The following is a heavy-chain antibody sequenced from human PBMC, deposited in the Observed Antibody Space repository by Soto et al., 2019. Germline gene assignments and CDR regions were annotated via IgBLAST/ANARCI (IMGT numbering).Heavy chain of an antibody. CDR1: GGSISSYY. Sequence: ETLSLTCTVSGGSISSYYWSWIRQPPGKGLEWIGYIYYSGSTNYNPSLKSRVTISVDTSKNQFSLKLSSVTAADTAVYYSARDIQPYWGGDCPLFGGQETRVTVSS. V-gene: IGHV4-59*01. J-gene: IGHJ4*02. CDR2: IYYSGST. D-gene: IGHD2-21*02. CDR3: ARDIQPYWGGDCPLF.